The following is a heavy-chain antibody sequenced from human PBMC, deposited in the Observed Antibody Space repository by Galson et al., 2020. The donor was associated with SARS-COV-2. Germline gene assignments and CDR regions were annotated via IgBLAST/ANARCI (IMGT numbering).Heavy chain of an antibody. J-gene: IGHJ6*02. V-gene: IGHV1-18*01. CDR1: GYTFNSHG. D-gene: IGHD5-12*01. CDR3: ASNNRWLLYGMDV. CDR2: ISAHNGNT. Sequence: ASEKVPCQASGYTFNSHGISRVRQAPGHGLEWTGWISAHNGNTNYAQKLQGRVTMTTDTSTSTAYMELRSLRSDDTAVYYCASNNRWLLYGMDVWGQGTTVTDCS.